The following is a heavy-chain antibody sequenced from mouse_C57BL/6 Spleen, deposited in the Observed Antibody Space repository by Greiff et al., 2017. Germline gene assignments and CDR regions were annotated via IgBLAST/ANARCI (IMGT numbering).Heavy chain of an antibody. CDR3: ARKPYRGYAMDY. CDR1: GYAFSSSW. J-gene: IGHJ4*01. Sequence: QVQLKESGPELVKPGASVKISCKASGYAFSSSWMNWVKQRPGKGLEWIGRIYPGDGDTNYNGKFKGKATLTADKSSSTAYMQLSSLTSEDSAVYFCARKPYRGYAMDYWGQGTSVTVSS. V-gene: IGHV1-82*01. D-gene: IGHD2-14*01. CDR2: IYPGDGDT.